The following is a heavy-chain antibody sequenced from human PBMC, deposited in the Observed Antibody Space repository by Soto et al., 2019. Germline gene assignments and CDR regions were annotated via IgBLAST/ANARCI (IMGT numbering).Heavy chain of an antibody. D-gene: IGHD2-2*02. Sequence: GSSVKVSCKASGYTFTSYGISWVRQAPGQGLEWMGWISAYNGNTNYAQKLQGRVTMTTDTSTSTAYMELRSLRSDDTAVYYCARGRSLDIVVVPAAIGGYYGMDVWGQGTTVTVSS. CDR2: ISAYNGNT. CDR3: ARGRSLDIVVVPAAIGGYYGMDV. J-gene: IGHJ6*02. V-gene: IGHV1-18*01. CDR1: GYTFTSYG.